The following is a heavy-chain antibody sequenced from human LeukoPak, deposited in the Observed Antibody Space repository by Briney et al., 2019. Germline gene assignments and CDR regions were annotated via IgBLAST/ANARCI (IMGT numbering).Heavy chain of an antibody. CDR2: ADYSGGT. CDR1: GDSFTSVTDY. D-gene: IGHD3-22*01. Sequence: SETLSLTCTVSGDSFTSVTDYWAWIRQPPGKGLEWTATADYSGGTYYNPSLESRVAISADMSKNQISLQLTSVTGADTAVYYCARLLPDLSIVVVSPGWFDPWGQGTLVTVSS. CDR3: ARLLPDLSIVVVSPGWFDP. J-gene: IGHJ5*02. V-gene: IGHV4-39*07.